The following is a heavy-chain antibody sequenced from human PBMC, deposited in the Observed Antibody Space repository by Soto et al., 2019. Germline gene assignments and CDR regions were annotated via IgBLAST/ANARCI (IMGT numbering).Heavy chain of an antibody. Sequence: QVQLVQSGAEVKKPGSSVKVSCKTSGGTFSNDIITWVRQAPGQGLEWMGRIIPLLDVADYAQKFRGRVTITADKSTGTVYMELNSLRSEDTAVYYCARDSPIGSTFSGYDAIDYWGQGTLVTVSS. CDR1: GGTFSNDI. CDR3: ARDSPIGSTFSGYDAIDY. J-gene: IGHJ4*02. V-gene: IGHV1-69*08. CDR2: IIPLLDVA. D-gene: IGHD5-12*01.